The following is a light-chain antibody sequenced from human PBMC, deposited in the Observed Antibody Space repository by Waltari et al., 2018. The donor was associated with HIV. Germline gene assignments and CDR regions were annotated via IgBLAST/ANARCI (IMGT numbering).Light chain of an antibody. CDR3: SSYTSGSTI. Sequence: QSALPQPASVSGSPGQSITLSCSGASSDIADYNYSSWYQQHRGKAPKLMIFEVNTRPSGVSNRFSASKSGYTASLTISGLQAEDEADYYCSSYTSGSTIFGGGTKLTVL. V-gene: IGLV2-14*01. CDR1: SSDIADYNY. CDR2: EVN. J-gene: IGLJ2*01.